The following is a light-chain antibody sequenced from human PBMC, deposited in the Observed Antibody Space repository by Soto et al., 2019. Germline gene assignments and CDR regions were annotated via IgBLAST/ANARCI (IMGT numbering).Light chain of an antibody. CDR2: GAS. J-gene: IGKJ1*01. CDR3: QQYGSSPGT. V-gene: IGKV3-20*01. Sequence: EIVLTQSPATLSLSPGARAPLSCRASQSVSSYLAWYPQKPGQAPRLLFFGASIRATGLPDRFSGGGSGTDFTLTISRLEPEDFAVYYCQQYGSSPGTFGQGTKVDIK. CDR1: QSVSSY.